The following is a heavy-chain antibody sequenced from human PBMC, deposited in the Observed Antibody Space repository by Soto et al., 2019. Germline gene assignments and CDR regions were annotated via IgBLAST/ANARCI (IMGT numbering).Heavy chain of an antibody. CDR3: AKDYYDSSGYYPYFDY. Sequence: PGGSLRLSCAASGFTFSSYGMHWVRQAPGKGLEWVAVISYDGSNKYYADSVKGRFTISRDNSKNTLYLQMNSLRAEDTAVYYCAKDYYDSSGYYPYFDYWGQGTLVTVSS. CDR2: ISYDGSNK. V-gene: IGHV3-30*18. J-gene: IGHJ4*02. D-gene: IGHD3-22*01. CDR1: GFTFSSYG.